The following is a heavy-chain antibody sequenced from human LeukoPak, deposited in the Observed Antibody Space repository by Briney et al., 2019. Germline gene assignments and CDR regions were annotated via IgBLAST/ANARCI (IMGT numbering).Heavy chain of an antibody. J-gene: IGHJ4*02. CDR1: GFTFSSYA. D-gene: IGHD4-23*01. Sequence: GGSLRLSCAASGFTFSSYAMSWVRQAPGKGLEWVSALSGSGSTTYYADSVKGRFTISRDNSKNTLYLQMNSLRAEDTAVYYCAKDDYGGPYYFDYWGQGTLVTVSS. V-gene: IGHV3-23*01. CDR3: AKDDYGGPYYFDY. CDR2: LSGSGSTT.